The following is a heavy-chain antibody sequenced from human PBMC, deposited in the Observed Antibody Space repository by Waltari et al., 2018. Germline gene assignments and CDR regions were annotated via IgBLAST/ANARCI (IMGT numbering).Heavy chain of an antibody. J-gene: IGHJ6*02. V-gene: IGHV3-23*01. CDR1: GFTLSSYA. CDR3: AKGDDFWSGYYTPHLPYYGMDV. D-gene: IGHD3-3*01. CDR2: ISGSGGST. Sequence: EVQLLESGGGLVQPGGSLRLSCAASGFTLSSYAMSWVRQAPGRGLEWVSAISGSGGSTYYADSVKGRFTISRDNSKNTLYLQMNSLRAEDTAVYYCAKGDDFWSGYYTPHLPYYGMDVWGQGTTVTVSS.